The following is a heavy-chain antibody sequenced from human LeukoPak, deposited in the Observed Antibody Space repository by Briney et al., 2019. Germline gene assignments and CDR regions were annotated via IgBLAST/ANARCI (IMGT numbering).Heavy chain of an antibody. V-gene: IGHV3-53*01. Sequence: GWSLRLSRAASGLSVSINYMSWVRQAPGKGLAWVSVIYSGGTTDYVDSVKGRFTISRDNSKNTLFLQMNSLRAEDTAVYYCARVPGAYGSGTYYVWGQGTRVTVSS. D-gene: IGHD3-10*01. CDR3: ARVPGAYGSGTYYV. CDR2: IYSGGTT. CDR1: GLSVSINY. J-gene: IGHJ4*02.